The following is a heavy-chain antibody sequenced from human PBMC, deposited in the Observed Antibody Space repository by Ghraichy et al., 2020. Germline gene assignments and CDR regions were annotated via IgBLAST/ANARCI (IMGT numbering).Heavy chain of an antibody. CDR3: ARESITGVNYLDY. J-gene: IGHJ4*02. CDR2: ISYTGDT. Sequence: SETLSLTCTVSGGSISSYYWSWIRQPPGKGLEWIGYISYTGDTNYNPSLKSRVVISLDTSKSQFSLQLNSVSAADTALYFCARESITGVNYLDYWGQGILVTVSS. V-gene: IGHV4-59*01. CDR1: GGSISSYY. D-gene: IGHD1-20*01.